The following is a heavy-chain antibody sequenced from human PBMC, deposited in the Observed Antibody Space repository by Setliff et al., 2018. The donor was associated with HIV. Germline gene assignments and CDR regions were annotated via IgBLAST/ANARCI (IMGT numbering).Heavy chain of an antibody. CDR3: ARQVGNKVLFDS. J-gene: IGHJ4*02. V-gene: IGHV4-59*01. D-gene: IGHD7-27*01. Sequence: PSETLSLTCTVSGDSISSYYWSWIRQPPGKGLEWIGYIYCSGSTNYNPSLQSRVTISVDTSKNQLSLKLSSVTAADTAVYYCARQVGNKVLFDSWGQGTLVTVSS. CDR1: GDSISSYY. CDR2: IYCSGST.